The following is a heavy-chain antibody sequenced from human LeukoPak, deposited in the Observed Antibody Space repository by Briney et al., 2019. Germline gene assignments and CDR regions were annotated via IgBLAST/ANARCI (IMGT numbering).Heavy chain of an antibody. CDR1: GFTFSSYG. D-gene: IGHD6-19*01. CDR2: ISSSSSTI. CDR3: ARDGAVAGTRNFDY. J-gene: IGHJ4*02. Sequence: GGSLRLSCAASGFTFSSYGMNWVRQAPGKGLEWVSYISSSSSTIYYADSVKGRFTISRDNAKNSLYLQMNSLRAEDTAVYYCARDGAVAGTRNFDYWGQGTLVTVSS. V-gene: IGHV3-48*01.